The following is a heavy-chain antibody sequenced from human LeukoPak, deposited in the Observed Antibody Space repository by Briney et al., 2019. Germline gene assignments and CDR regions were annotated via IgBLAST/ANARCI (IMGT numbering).Heavy chain of an antibody. CDR3: ARDNSGYSGSFDLDY. V-gene: IGHV3-21*01. D-gene: IGHD1-26*01. CDR1: GFTFSSYS. Sequence: GGSLRLSCAASGFTFSSYSMNWVRQAPGKGLEWVSSISSSSSYIYYADSVKGRFTISRDNAKNSLYLQMNSLRAEDTAVYYCARDNSGYSGSFDLDYWGQGTLVTVSS. J-gene: IGHJ4*02. CDR2: ISSSSSYI.